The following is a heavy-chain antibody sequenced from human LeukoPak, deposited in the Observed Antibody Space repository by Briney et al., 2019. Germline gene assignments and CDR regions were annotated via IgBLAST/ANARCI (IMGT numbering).Heavy chain of an antibody. CDR3: ARGIVGPYYFDY. CDR2: IYYSGST. V-gene: IGHV4-59*01. CDR1: GGSISSYY. Sequence: TSETLSLTCTVSGGSISSYYWSWIRQPPGKGLEWIGYIYYSGSTNYNPSLKSRVTISVDTSKNQFSLKLSSVTAADTAVYYCARGIVGPYYFDYWGQGTLVTVSS. D-gene: IGHD2-21*01. J-gene: IGHJ4*02.